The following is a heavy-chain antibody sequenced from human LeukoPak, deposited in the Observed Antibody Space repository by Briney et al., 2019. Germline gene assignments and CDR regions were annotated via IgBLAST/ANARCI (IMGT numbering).Heavy chain of an antibody. D-gene: IGHD2-15*01. Sequence: GGSLRLSCVASGLTFSSNSMSWVRQPPGMGLEWVSCISVGGITVYADSVKGRLTISRDNSKNTLYLQMNNLRAEDTALYYCAKGFSVRGRFDPWGQGTQVTVSS. CDR2: ISVGGIT. V-gene: IGHV3-23*01. CDR3: AKGFSVRGRFDP. J-gene: IGHJ5*02. CDR1: GLTFSSNS.